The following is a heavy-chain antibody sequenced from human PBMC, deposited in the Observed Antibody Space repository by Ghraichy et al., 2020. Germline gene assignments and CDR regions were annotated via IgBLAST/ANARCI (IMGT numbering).Heavy chain of an antibody. D-gene: IGHD3-10*01. Sequence: GSLRLSCAASGFTFSNYAMSCVRQAPGKGLEWVSGISGSGGSTHYADSVKGRFTISRDISKNTLYLQMNSLRADDTAVYYCAKGRSQNYGDAFDIWGQGTMVTVSS. J-gene: IGHJ3*02. CDR2: ISGSGGST. CDR1: GFTFSNYA. V-gene: IGHV3-23*01. CDR3: AKGRSQNYGDAFDI.